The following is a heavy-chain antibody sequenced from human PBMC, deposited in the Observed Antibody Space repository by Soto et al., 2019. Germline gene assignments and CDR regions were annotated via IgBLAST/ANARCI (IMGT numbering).Heavy chain of an antibody. D-gene: IGHD4-17*01. J-gene: IGHJ4*02. Sequence: PSETLSLTCTVSGDSISSGGFFWTWIRQLPGKGLEWIGSIYYSGTTYYNPSLNSRLTISVDTSKNQFSLRLTSVTAADTAVYYCARAELIADYFMYHSWGQGTLVSVSS. CDR3: ARAELIADYFMYHS. CDR1: GDSISSGGFF. V-gene: IGHV4-31*03. CDR2: IYYSGTT.